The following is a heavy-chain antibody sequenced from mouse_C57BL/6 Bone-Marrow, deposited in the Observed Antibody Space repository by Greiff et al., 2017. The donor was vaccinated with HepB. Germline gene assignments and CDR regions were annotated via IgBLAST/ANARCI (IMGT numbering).Heavy chain of an antibody. CDR1: GYTFTDYY. CDR2: INPNNGGT. CDR3: ARPIYYYGSSYEGY. Sequence: EVQLQQSGPELVKPGASVKISCKASGYTFTDYYMNWVKQSHGKSLEWIGDINPNNGGTSYNQKFKGKATLTVDKSSSTAYMELRSLTSEDSAVYYCARPIYYYGSSYEGYWGQGTTLTVSS. D-gene: IGHD1-1*01. V-gene: IGHV1-26*01. J-gene: IGHJ2*01.